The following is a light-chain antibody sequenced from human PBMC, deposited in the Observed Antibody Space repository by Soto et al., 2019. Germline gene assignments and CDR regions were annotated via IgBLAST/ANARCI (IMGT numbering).Light chain of an antibody. CDR1: RRDIGNYNL. V-gene: IGLV2-23*01. J-gene: IGLJ2*01. CDR2: EDS. Sequence: QSVLTQPASVSGSPGQSITISCTGSRRDIGNYNLVSWYQQHPGKAPKLMIYEDSNRPSGVSSRFSASKSGNTASLTISGLQAEDEADYYCCSYAGSDTVLFGGGTKVTVL. CDR3: CSYAGSDTVL.